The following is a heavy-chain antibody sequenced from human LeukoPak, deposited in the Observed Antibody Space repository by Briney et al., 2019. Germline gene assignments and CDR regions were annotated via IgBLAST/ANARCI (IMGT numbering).Heavy chain of an antibody. V-gene: IGHV1-69*13. CDR2: IIPMFGTA. CDR1: GRTFSTYA. Sequence: SVKVSCKASGRTFSTYAISWVRQAPGQALEWMGGIIPMFGTADYAQKFQGRVTINADESTSTVYMELSSLRSGDTAVYYCARDPAERLRGASYYYYMDVWGKGTTVTVSS. J-gene: IGHJ6*03. D-gene: IGHD1-1*01. CDR3: ARDPAERLRGASYYYYMDV.